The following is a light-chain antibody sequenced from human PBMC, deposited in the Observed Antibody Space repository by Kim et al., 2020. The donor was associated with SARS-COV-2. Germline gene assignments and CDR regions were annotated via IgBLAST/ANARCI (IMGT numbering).Light chain of an antibody. CDR3: QQRSSWPLT. Sequence: LSPGERATLSCRASQSISSYLAWYRQKPGQAPSLLIYDAINRATGVPDRFSGSGSGTDFTLTISSLEPEDSAVYYCQQRSSWPLTFGGGTKVDIK. CDR1: QSISSY. V-gene: IGKV3-11*01. CDR2: DAI. J-gene: IGKJ4*01.